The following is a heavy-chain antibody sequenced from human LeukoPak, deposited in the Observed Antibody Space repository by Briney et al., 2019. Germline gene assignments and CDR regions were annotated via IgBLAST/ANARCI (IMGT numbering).Heavy chain of an antibody. Sequence: GGSLRLSCAASGFTFSSYGMHWVRQAPGKGLEWVAVIWYDGSNKYYADSVKGRFTISRDNSKNTLYLQMNGLRAEDTAVYYCARDDSSGYYFDYWGQGTLVTVSS. D-gene: IGHD3-22*01. CDR3: ARDDSSGYYFDY. CDR1: GFTFSSYG. V-gene: IGHV3-33*01. CDR2: IWYDGSNK. J-gene: IGHJ4*02.